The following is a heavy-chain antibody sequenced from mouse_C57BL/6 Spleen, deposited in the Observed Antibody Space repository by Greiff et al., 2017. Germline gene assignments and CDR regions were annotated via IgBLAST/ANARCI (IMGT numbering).Heavy chain of an antibody. Sequence: ESVAELVRPGASVKLSCTASGFNIKNTYMHWVKQRPEQGLAWIGRIDPANGNTKYAPKFQGKATITADTSSNTAYLQLSSMTADDTAIYYCARGDAYFYGAMDYWGQGTSVTVSS. CDR1: GFNIKNTY. D-gene: IGHD1-1*01. CDR3: ARGDAYFYGAMDY. J-gene: IGHJ4*01. V-gene: IGHV14-3*01. CDR2: IDPANGNT.